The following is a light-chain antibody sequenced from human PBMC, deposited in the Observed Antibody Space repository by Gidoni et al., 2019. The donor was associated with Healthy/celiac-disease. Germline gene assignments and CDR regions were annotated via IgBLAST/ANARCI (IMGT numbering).Light chain of an antibody. Sequence: DIVITQSPDPLAVSLGERATINCKSSQSVLYSSNNKNYLAWYQQKPGQPPKLLIYWASTRESGVPDRVSGSGSGTDFTLTISSLQAEDVAVYYCQQYYSTPRTFGQGTKVEIK. CDR2: WAS. J-gene: IGKJ1*01. CDR3: QQYYSTPRT. CDR1: QSVLYSSNNKNY. V-gene: IGKV4-1*01.